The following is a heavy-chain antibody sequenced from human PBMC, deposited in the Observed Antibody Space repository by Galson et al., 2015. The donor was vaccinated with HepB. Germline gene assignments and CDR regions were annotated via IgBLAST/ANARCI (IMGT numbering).Heavy chain of an antibody. CDR3: AKGYGLFDS. J-gene: IGHJ5*01. D-gene: IGHD3-16*01. Sequence: SLRLSCAASGFTVSGSYMSWVRQAPGKGLEWVSVFHSDGDSDYADSVKGRFTVSRDNSNNMLYLQMNSLRAEDAGLYFCAKGYGLFDSWGQGVLVTVSS. CDR1: GFTVSGSY. V-gene: IGHV3-53*01. CDR2: FHSDGDS.